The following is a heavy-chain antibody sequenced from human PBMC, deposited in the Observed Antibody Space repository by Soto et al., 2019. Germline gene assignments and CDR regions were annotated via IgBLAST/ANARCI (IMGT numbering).Heavy chain of an antibody. CDR3: AKDEPFSTTGTTTTNIDY. CDR2: ISYDGSNK. CDR1: GFTFSSYG. Sequence: GGSLRLSCAASGFTFSSYGMHWVRQAPGKGLEWVAVISYDGSNKYYADSVKGRFTISRDNSKNTLYLQMNSLRAEDTAVYYCAKDEPFSTTGTTTTNIDYWGQGTLVTVSS. J-gene: IGHJ4*02. V-gene: IGHV3-30*18. D-gene: IGHD1-1*01.